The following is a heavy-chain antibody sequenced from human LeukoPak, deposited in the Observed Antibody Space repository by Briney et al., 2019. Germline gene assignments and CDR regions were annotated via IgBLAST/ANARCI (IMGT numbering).Heavy chain of an antibody. CDR2: INAGNGNT. CDR3: ARDSNPLTYYYGSGSSQDNWIDP. CDR1: GYTFTSYA. D-gene: IGHD3-10*01. V-gene: IGHV1-3*01. Sequence: ASVKVSCKASGYTFTSYAMHWVRQAPGQRLEWMGWINAGNGNTKYSQKFQGRVTITRDTSASTAYMELSSLRSEDTAVYYCARDSNPLTYYYGSGSSQDNWIDPWGQGTLVTVSS. J-gene: IGHJ5*02.